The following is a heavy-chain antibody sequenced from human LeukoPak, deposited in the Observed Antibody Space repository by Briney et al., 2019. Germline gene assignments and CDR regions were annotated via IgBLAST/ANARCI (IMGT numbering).Heavy chain of an antibody. V-gene: IGHV1-8*01. CDR3: ARGFRKPYYDFWSGYYRYYYGMDV. CDR2: MNAKSGNT. D-gene: IGHD3-3*01. Sequence: GSVRVSCKASGDTFTSYDINGGRQAPGEGGERVGWMNAKSGNTDYAQKFQGRVTMTSNTSISTAYMDLSSLRSQDTAVYYCARGFRKPYYDFWSGYYRYYYGMDVWGQGTTVTVSS. CDR1: GDTFTSYD. J-gene: IGHJ6*02.